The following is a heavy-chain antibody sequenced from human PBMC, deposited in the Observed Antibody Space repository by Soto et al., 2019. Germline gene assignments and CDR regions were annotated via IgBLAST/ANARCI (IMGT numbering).Heavy chain of an antibody. V-gene: IGHV3-23*01. D-gene: IGHD6-13*01. CDR3: AKGEQQRQIYSYYGMDV. CDR2: ISGSGGST. CDR1: GFTFGSYA. J-gene: IGHJ6*02. Sequence: PGGSLELSCAASGFTFGSYAMSWFGQAPGKGLEWVSAISGSGGSTYYADSVKGRFTISRDNSKNTLYLQMNSLRAEDTAVYYCAKGEQQRQIYSYYGMDVRGPGTTVT.